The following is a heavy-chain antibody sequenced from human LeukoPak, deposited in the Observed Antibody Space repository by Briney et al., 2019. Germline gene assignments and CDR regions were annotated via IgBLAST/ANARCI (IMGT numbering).Heavy chain of an antibody. CDR3: AKSTADTAMVYEDV. Sequence: HSGGSLRLSCAASGFTFSSNAMSWVRQAPGKGLEWVSAISGSGGSTYYADSVKGRFTISRDNSKNTLYLQMNSLRAEDTAVYYCAKSTADTAMVYEDVWGKGTTVTVSS. CDR1: GFTFSSNA. D-gene: IGHD5-18*01. J-gene: IGHJ6*04. V-gene: IGHV3-23*01. CDR2: ISGSGGST.